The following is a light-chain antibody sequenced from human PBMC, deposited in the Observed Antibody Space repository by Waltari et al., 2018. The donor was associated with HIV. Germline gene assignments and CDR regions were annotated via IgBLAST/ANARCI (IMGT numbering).Light chain of an antibody. CDR2: GAS. Sequence: EIVLTQSPGTLSLSPGERASLSCSANESVSSSYLAWYQQKPGQSPRLLISGASSRATGIPDRFIGTGAGTDFTLIISRLEREDFAVYYCQYSRTFGQGTRLEIK. J-gene: IGKJ2*01. CDR1: ESVSSSY. CDR3: QYSRT. V-gene: IGKV3-20*01.